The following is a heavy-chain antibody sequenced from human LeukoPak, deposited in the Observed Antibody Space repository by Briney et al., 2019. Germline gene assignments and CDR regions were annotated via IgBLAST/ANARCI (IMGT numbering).Heavy chain of an antibody. CDR3: AGSAAFDY. J-gene: IGHJ4*02. V-gene: IGHV3-30*01. Sequence: PGGSLRLSCAASGFTFSSYWMSWVRQAPGKGLEWVAVISYDGSNKYYADSVKGRFTISRDNSKNTLYLQMNSLRAEDTAVYYCAGSAAFDYWGQGTLVTVSS. D-gene: IGHD6-6*01. CDR1: GFTFSSYW. CDR2: ISYDGSNK.